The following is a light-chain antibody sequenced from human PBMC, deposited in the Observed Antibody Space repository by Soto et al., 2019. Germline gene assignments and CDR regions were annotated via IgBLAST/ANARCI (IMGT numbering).Light chain of an antibody. V-gene: IGLV2-14*01. CDR3: SSYTSINSYV. CDR2: DVS. J-gene: IGLJ1*01. Sequence: QSVLTQPASVSGSPGQSTTISCTGTSSDVGGYNYVSWYQQHPGKAPKLMIYDVSNRPSGVSNRFSGSKSGNTASLTISGLQSEDEADYYCSSYTSINSYVFGTGTKVTVL. CDR1: SSDVGGYNY.